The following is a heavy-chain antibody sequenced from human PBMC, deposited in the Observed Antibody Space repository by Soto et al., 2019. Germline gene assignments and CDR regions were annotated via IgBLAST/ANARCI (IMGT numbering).Heavy chain of an antibody. J-gene: IGHJ5*02. CDR2: IRSKAYGGTT. V-gene: IGHV3-49*03. Sequence: PGGSLRLSCTASGFTFGDYAMSWFRQAPGKGLEWVGFIRSKAYGGTTEYAASVKGRFTISRDDSKSIAYLQMNSLKTEDTAVYYCTRDTVTTEPNWFDPWGQGTLVTVSS. D-gene: IGHD4-17*01. CDR1: GFTFGDYA. CDR3: TRDTVTTEPNWFDP.